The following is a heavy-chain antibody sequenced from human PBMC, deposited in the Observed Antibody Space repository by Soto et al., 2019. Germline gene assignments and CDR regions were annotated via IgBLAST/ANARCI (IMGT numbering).Heavy chain of an antibody. J-gene: IGHJ6*03. Sequence: QPGWSLRLSCAASGFTFSSYAMHWVRQAPGKGLEWVAVISYDGSNKYYADSVKGRFTISRDNSKNTLYLQMNSLRAEDTAVYYCARDRGPTYYYYYYMDVWGKGTTVTVSS. D-gene: IGHD3-10*01. CDR2: ISYDGSNK. V-gene: IGHV3-30*14. CDR1: GFTFSSYA. CDR3: ARDRGPTYYYYYYMDV.